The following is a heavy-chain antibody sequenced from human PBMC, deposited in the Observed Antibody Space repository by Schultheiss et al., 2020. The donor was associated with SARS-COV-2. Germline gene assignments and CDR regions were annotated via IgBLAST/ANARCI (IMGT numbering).Heavy chain of an antibody. Sequence: GGSLRLSCAASGFSFRSFGMHWVRQAPGKGLQWLALVSYDGLNEDYADSVKGRFTISRDKSKITLYLQMNSLRAEDTAVYYCARSHYDILTGYYFDYWGQGSLVTVSS. V-gene: IGHV3-30-3*01. D-gene: IGHD3-9*01. CDR3: ARSHYDILTGYYFDY. CDR2: VSYDGLNE. J-gene: IGHJ4*02. CDR1: GFSFRSFG.